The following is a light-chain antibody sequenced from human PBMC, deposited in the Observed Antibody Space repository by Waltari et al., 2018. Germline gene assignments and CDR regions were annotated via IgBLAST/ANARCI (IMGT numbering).Light chain of an antibody. J-gene: IGLJ3*02. CDR3: VLYMGVLARGGGIWV. CDR1: SGSVSYNSY. CDR2: STN. V-gene: IGLV8-61*01. Sequence: QTVVTQEPSLSVSPGGTVTLTCGLSSGSVSYNSYPIWYKQTPGPPPRTLIYSTNSRSSWVSDRFSGSLLGNKAALTITGAQANDESDYYCVLYMGVLARGGGIWVFGGGTKLTVL.